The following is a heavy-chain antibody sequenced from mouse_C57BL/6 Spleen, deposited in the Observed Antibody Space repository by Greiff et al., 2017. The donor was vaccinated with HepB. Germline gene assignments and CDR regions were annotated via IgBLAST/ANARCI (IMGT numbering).Heavy chain of an antibody. V-gene: IGHV5-17*01. Sequence: EVQVVESGGGLVKPGGSLKLSCAASGFTFSDYGMHWVRQAPETGLEWVAYISSGSSTIYYADTVKGRFTISRDNAKNTLFLQMTSLRSEDTAMYYCARLGLYAMDYWGQGTSVTVSS. CDR1: GFTFSDYG. CDR2: ISSGSSTI. J-gene: IGHJ4*01. D-gene: IGHD4-1*01. CDR3: ARLGLYAMDY.